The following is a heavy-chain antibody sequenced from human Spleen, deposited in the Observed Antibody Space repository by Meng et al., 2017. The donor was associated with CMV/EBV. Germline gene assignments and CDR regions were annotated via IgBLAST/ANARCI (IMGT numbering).Heavy chain of an antibody. D-gene: IGHD2-8*02. CDR2: ISYDGNTK. CDR3: TRKDGRSASGDYYYYYGMDV. CDR1: RFTFSDYA. J-gene: IGHJ6*02. Sequence: GESLKISCAASRFTFSDYALHWVRQAPGKGLEWVAVISYDGNTKYYADSVKGRFTVSRDNSKNTLFLQMNSLRAEDTALHYCTRKDGRSASGDYYYYYGMDVWGQGTTVTVSS. V-gene: IGHV3-30-3*01.